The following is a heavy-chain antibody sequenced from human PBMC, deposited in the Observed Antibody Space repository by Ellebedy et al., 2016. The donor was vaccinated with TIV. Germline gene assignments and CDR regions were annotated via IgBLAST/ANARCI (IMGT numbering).Heavy chain of an antibody. Sequence: PGGSLRPSCAASEFTFSNYAMSWVRQAPGKGLDWVSTISPTGDSIYYADSVKGRITISRDNSKNTLFLQVNSLKPEDTAIYYCARTMRSHHDYYYYGMDVWGQGTTVIVSS. CDR3: ARTMRSHHDYYYYGMDV. CDR1: EFTFSNYA. J-gene: IGHJ6*02. D-gene: IGHD3-22*01. V-gene: IGHV3-23*01. CDR2: ISPTGDSI.